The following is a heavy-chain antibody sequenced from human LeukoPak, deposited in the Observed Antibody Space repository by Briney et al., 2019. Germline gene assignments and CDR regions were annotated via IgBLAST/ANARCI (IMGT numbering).Heavy chain of an antibody. J-gene: IGHJ4*02. CDR3: ARRQGCSSXXXPPDS. D-gene: IGHD2-2*01. Sequence: ISXRGSXYSFXXXXXGWXXXXXXXXXXWXXXXYPGDSDTRYSPSFQGQVTMSADKSINTAYLQWSSLKASDTAMYYCARRQGCSSXXXPPDSWGQGTLVTXXX. CDR1: XYSFXXXX. CDR2: XYPGDSDT. V-gene: IGHV5-51*01.